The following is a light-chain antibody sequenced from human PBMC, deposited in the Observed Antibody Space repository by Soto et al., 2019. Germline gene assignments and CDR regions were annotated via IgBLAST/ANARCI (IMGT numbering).Light chain of an antibody. J-gene: IGLJ1*01. CDR3: GSWDSSLSAYV. CDR1: SYNIGGNS. Sequence: SVMTQPPSVSAAPGQKVTISCSGSSYNIGGNSVSWYQQLPGTAPKLLIYDDNKRPSGIPDRFSGSKSGTSATLGITGFQTGDEADYYCGSWDSSLSAYVFLTGTKLTVL. V-gene: IGLV1-51*01. CDR2: DDN.